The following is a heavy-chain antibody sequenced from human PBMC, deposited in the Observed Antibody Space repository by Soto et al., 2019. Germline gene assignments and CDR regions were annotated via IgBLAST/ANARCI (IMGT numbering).Heavy chain of an antibody. Sequence: SETLSLTCTVSGGSISSSTYYWGWIRRPPGKGLEWIGTIYYSGITYYNPSLKSRVTISVDTSKNQFSLKLTSVTAADTAVYYCARHGSNWGQGTLVTVSS. V-gene: IGHV4-39*01. CDR2: IYYSGIT. CDR1: GGSISSSTYY. J-gene: IGHJ4*02. CDR3: ARHGSN.